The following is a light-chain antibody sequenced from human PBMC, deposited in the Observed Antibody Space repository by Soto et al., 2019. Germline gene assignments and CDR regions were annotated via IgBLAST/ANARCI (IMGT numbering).Light chain of an antibody. CDR3: QQHDKRLLA. Sequence: RASQSVSSNLAWYQQNPGQAPRLLIYGASTRATGIPARFSVSGSGRHMSLAFSLVMSEDLAFHSMQQHDKRLLAFPGGTKVDIK. CDR2: GAS. V-gene: IGKV3-15*01. CDR1: QSVSSN. J-gene: IGKJ4*02.